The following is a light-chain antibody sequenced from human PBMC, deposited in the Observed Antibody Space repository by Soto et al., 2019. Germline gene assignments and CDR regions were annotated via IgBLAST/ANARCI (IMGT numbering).Light chain of an antibody. CDR2: DVG. CDR1: SSDVGGYNS. CDR3: SLYTSSMIKF. V-gene: IGLV2-14*03. J-gene: IGLJ1*01. Sequence: QSALTQPASVSGSPGQSITISCTGTSSDVGGYNSVSWYQHHPGKAPTLILYDVGDRPSGISYRFSGSKSGTTASLISSRLKAAEEAASLCSLYTSSMIKFFGSGTK.